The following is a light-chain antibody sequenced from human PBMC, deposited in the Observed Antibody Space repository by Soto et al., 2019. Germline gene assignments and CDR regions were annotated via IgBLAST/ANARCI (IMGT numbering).Light chain of an antibody. J-gene: IGKJ1*01. CDR1: QYINTR. CDR3: HKRQSWPRT. CDR2: QTS. V-gene: IGKV3D-15*03. Sequence: EIVMTQSPGTLSSFPGDRVTLSCRASQYINTRLAWYQHRPGQAPRLLNYQTSIRAAGIPARFSASGTGTDLTLTISDVQTEDFAVYYCHKRQSWPRTFGQGTKVDIK.